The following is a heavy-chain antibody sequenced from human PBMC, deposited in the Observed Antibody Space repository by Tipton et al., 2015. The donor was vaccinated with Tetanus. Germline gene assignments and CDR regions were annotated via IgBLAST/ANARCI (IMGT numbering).Heavy chain of an antibody. CDR1: GGSVSSNTAA. J-gene: IGHJ4*02. V-gene: IGHV6-1*01. Sequence: GLVKPSQTLSLTCDVSGGSVSSNTAAWNWIRQSPSRGLEWLGRTYYRSEWYYDYAVSVKSRITINPDTSKNQLSLQLNSVTPDDTAVYYCARSRGGDLDYWGQGTLVTVSS. D-gene: IGHD4-17*01. CDR3: ARSRGGDLDY. CDR2: TYYRSEWYY.